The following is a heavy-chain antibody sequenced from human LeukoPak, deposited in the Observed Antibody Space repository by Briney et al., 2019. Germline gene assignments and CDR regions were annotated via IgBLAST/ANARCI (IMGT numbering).Heavy chain of an antibody. V-gene: IGHV4-4*07. CDR3: ARGTTVTTDYYYYMDV. D-gene: IGHD4-11*01. Sequence: SETLSLTCTVSGGSISSYYWSWIRQPAGKGLEWIGRIYTSGSANYNPSLKSRVTMSVDTSKNQFSLKLSSVTAADTDVYYCARGTTVTTDYYYYMDVWGKGTTVTVSS. CDR2: IYTSGSA. J-gene: IGHJ6*03. CDR1: GGSISSYY.